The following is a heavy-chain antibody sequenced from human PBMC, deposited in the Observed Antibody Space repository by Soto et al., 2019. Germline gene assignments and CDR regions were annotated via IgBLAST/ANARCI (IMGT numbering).Heavy chain of an antibody. CDR2: ISSNGGST. D-gene: IGHD3-9*01. Sequence: GGSLRLSCSASGFTFSSYAMHWVRQAPGKGLEYVSAISSNGGSTYYADSVKGRFTISRDNSKNTLYLQMSSLRAEDTAVYYCVKGPTGGGDILNGEFDYWGQGTLVTVSS. CDR1: GFTFSSYA. J-gene: IGHJ4*02. CDR3: VKGPTGGGDILNGEFDY. V-gene: IGHV3-64D*09.